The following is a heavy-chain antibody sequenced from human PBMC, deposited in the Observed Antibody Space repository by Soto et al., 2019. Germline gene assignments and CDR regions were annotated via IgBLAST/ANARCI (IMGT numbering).Heavy chain of an antibody. CDR3: ARHTPAISISDH. J-gene: IGHJ4*02. Sequence: QLQLQESGPGLVKPSETLSLTCTVSGGSISSSSYYWGWIRQPPGKGLEWIGSIYYSGSTYYNPSLKSRVTISEDTPKNQFSLNLTSVTAADTAGYYCARHTPAISISDHWGQGTLVTVSS. CDR1: GGSISSSSYY. V-gene: IGHV4-39*01. D-gene: IGHD2-15*01. CDR2: IYYSGST.